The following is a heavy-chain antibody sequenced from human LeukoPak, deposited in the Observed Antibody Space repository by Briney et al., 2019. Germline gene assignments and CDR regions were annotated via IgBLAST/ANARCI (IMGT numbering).Heavy chain of an antibody. D-gene: IGHD1-20*01. CDR1: GFTFSSYA. Sequence: GGSLRLSCAASGFTFSSYAMSWVRQAPGKGLEWVSAISGSGGSTYYADSVKGRFTISRDNSKNTLYLQMNSLRAEDTAVYYCAKDNYNWNEHTSDYWGQGTLVTVSS. CDR3: AKDNYNWNEHTSDY. J-gene: IGHJ4*02. CDR2: ISGSGGST. V-gene: IGHV3-23*01.